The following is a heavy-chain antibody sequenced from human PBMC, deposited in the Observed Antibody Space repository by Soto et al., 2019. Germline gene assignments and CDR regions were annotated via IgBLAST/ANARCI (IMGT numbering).Heavy chain of an antibody. D-gene: IGHD3-3*01. V-gene: IGHV1-24*01. J-gene: IGHJ4*02. CDR3: ATNPPKLRFLEWLPGPFDY. Sequence: ASVKVYCKVSGYTLTELSMHWVRQAPGKGLEWMGGFDPEDGETIYAQKFQGRVTMTEDTSTDTAYMELSSLRSEDTAVYYCATNPPKLRFLEWLPGPFDYWGQGTLVTVSS. CDR2: FDPEDGET. CDR1: GYTLTELS.